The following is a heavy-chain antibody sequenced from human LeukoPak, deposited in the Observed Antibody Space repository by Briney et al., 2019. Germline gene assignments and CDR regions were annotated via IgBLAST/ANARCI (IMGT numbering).Heavy chain of an antibody. D-gene: IGHD1-20*01. V-gene: IGHV3-23*01. CDR1: GFTFSSYA. CDR3: ARVSGNYYYGMDV. CDR2: ISGSGGST. J-gene: IGHJ6*02. Sequence: GGSLRLSCAASGFTFSSYAMSWVRQAPGKGLEWVSAISGSGGSTYYADSVKGRFTISRDNSKNTLYLQMNSLRAEDTAVYYCARVSGNYYYGMDVWGQGTTVTVSS.